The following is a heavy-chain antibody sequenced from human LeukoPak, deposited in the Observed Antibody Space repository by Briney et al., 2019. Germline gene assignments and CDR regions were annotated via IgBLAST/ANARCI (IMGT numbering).Heavy chain of an antibody. CDR3: ARHVPVQYSSFDY. CDR2: INHSGST. CDR1: GGSISGYY. Sequence: KPSETLSPTCAVYGGSISGYYWSWIRQPPGKGLEWIGEINHSGSTNYNPSLKSRVTISVDTSKNQFSLKLSSVTAADTAVYYCARHVPVQYSSFDYWGQGTLVTVSS. D-gene: IGHD2-15*01. J-gene: IGHJ4*02. V-gene: IGHV4-34*01.